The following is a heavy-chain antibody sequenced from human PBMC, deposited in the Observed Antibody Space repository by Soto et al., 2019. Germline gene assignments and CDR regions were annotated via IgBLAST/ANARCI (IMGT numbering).Heavy chain of an antibody. CDR2: INSDGSST. Sequence: GGSLRLSCAASGFTFSSYWMHWVRQAPGKGLVWVSRINSDGSSTSYADSVKGRFTISRDNAKNTLYLQMNSLRAEDTAVHYCARVGIRYSSGWYYFDYWGQGTLVTVS. CDR1: GFTFSSYW. V-gene: IGHV3-74*01. J-gene: IGHJ4*02. CDR3: ARVGIRYSSGWYYFDY. D-gene: IGHD6-19*01.